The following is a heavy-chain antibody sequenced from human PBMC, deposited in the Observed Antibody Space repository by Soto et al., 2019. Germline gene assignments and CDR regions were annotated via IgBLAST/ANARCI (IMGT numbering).Heavy chain of an antibody. CDR3: ARDHKWDGMDV. CDR2: INYSGTT. D-gene: IGHD1-26*01. V-gene: IGHV4-31*03. CDR1: GGSFSSDSFI. J-gene: IGHJ6*02. Sequence: QVQLQESGPGLVKPSQTLSLTCSVSGGSFSSDSFIWSWVRQFPGKGREWIGYINYSGTTYYNPSLRSRITMSVDTSKNQFSLNLSSVTAADTAVYYCARDHKWDGMDVWGQGTTVTVSS.